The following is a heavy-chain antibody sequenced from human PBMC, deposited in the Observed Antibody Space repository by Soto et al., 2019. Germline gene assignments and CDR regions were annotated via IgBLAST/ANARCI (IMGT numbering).Heavy chain of an antibody. Sequence: SQTLSLTCAISWDNVSTNSATWEWISQSPSRGLEWLGRTYYRSKWNNDYAASVKGRITINPDTSNNQLSLQLNSVTPEDTAVYYCARLIGNSWLDAWGQGTLVTVSS. J-gene: IGHJ5*02. CDR3: ARLIGNSWLDA. CDR2: TYYRSKWNN. D-gene: IGHD2-8*01. V-gene: IGHV6-1*01. CDR1: WDNVSTNSAT.